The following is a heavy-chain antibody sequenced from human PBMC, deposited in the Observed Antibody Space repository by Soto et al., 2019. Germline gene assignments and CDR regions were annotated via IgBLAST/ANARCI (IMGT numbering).Heavy chain of an antibody. CDR1: PDSVSNTTYY. D-gene: IGHD6-19*01. J-gene: IGHJ4*02. V-gene: IGHV4-39*01. CDR2: VYSTGLT. CDR3: ARQGSSGWIGRGYFDL. Sequence: QLQLQESGPGLVKPSETLSLTCSVSPDSVSNTTYYWGWVRQSPGKGLEWIGSVYSTGLTYYNSALKRRLTISVDTSRNDFSLRLTSVTAADTAVYYCARQGSSGWIGRGYFDLWGQGVLVTVSS.